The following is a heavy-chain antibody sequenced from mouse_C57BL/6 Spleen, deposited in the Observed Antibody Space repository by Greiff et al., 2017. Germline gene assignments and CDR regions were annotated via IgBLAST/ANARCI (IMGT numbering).Heavy chain of an antibody. J-gene: IGHJ3*01. CDR2: IRLKSDNYAT. D-gene: IGHD2-4*01. Sequence: EVQLQESGGGLVQPGGSMKLSCVASGFTFSNYWMNWVRQSPEKGLEWVAQIRLKSDNYATHYAESVKGRFTISRDDSKSSVYLQMNNLRAEDTGIYYCTSGYDYDVVFAYWGQGTLVTVSA. CDR1: GFTFSNYW. V-gene: IGHV6-3*01. CDR3: TSGYDYDVVFAY.